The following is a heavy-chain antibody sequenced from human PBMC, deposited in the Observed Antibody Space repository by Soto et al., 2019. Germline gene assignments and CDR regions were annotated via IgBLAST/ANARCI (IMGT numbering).Heavy chain of an antibody. CDR3: ASLGGDTMVRGRAKRANNWFDP. V-gene: IGHV1-69*12. D-gene: IGHD3-10*01. CDR1: GGTFSSYA. CDR2: IIPIFGTA. Sequence: QVQLVQSGAEVKKPGSSVKVSCKASGGTFSSYAISWVRQAPGQGLEWMGGIIPIFGTANYAQKFQGRVTITEDECTSTAYMELSSLRSEDTAVYYCASLGGDTMVRGRAKRANNWFDPWGQGTLVTVSS. J-gene: IGHJ5*02.